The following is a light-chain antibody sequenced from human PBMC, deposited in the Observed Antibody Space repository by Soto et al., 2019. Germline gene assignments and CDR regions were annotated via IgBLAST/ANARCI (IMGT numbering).Light chain of an antibody. CDR3: SLYTSENAYV. CDR1: SSNIGSNT. V-gene: IGLV2-18*01. Sequence: QSALTQPPSASGAPGQRVTISCSGSSSNIGSNTVNWYQQPPGTAPKLMIYEVSKRPSGVPDRFSGSKSGNTASLTISGLQAADEADYYCSLYTSENAYVFGTGTKVTVL. CDR2: EVS. J-gene: IGLJ1*01.